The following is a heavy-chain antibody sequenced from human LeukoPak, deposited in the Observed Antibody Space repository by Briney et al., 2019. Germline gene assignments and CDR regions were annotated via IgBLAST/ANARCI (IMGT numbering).Heavy chain of an antibody. J-gene: IGHJ3*02. CDR2: IRYDGSNK. D-gene: IGHD2-2*01. V-gene: IGHV3-30*02. CDR1: GFTFSSYG. CDR3: AKRVVPAADAFDI. Sequence: GGTLRLSCAASGFTFSSYGMHWVRQAPGKGLEWEAFIRYDGSNKYYADSVKGRFTISRDNSKNTLYLQMNSLRAEDTAVYYCAKRVVPAADAFDIWGQGTMVTVSS.